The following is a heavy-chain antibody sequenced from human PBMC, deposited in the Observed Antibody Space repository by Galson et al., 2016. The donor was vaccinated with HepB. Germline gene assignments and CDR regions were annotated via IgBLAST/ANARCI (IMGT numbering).Heavy chain of an antibody. CDR3: AVFSFPIAAAGPARSLQH. Sequence: SLRLSCAASGFTFSGYGMNWVRQAPGKGLVWVSRINSDGSSTNYADSVKGRFTISRDNAKNTLYLQMNSLRAEDTAVYYCAVFSFPIAAAGPARSLQHWGQGTLVTVSS. D-gene: IGHD6-13*01. CDR1: GFTFSGYG. J-gene: IGHJ1*01. CDR2: INSDGSST. V-gene: IGHV3-74*01.